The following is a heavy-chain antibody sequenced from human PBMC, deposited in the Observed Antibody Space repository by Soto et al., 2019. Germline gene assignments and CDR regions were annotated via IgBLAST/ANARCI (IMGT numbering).Heavy chain of an antibody. CDR3: AREAAGTIFGVVGYYYGMDV. D-gene: IGHD3-3*01. J-gene: IGHJ6*02. Sequence: QVQLVQSGAEVKKPGASVKVSCKASGYTFTGYYMHWVRQAPGQGLEWMGWINPNSGGTNYAQKFQGRVTMTRDTSISTAYMELRSLRSDDTAVYYCAREAAGTIFGVVGYYYGMDVWGQGTTVTVSS. V-gene: IGHV1-2*02. CDR1: GYTFTGYY. CDR2: INPNSGGT.